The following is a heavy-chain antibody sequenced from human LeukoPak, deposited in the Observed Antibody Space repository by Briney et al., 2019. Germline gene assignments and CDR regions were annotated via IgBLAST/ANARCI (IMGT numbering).Heavy chain of an antibody. CDR2: ITGGHYAT. J-gene: IGHJ5*02. Sequence: GGSLRLSCAASGFSFSSFAMTWVREAPGKGLEWVSSITGGHYATYNTDSVKGRFTISRDNAKNTLYLQMNSLRADDTAIYYCTKDPNGDYIGAFDPWGQGTLVTVSS. CDR3: TKDPNGDYIGAFDP. CDR1: GFSFSSFA. D-gene: IGHD4-17*01. V-gene: IGHV3-23*01.